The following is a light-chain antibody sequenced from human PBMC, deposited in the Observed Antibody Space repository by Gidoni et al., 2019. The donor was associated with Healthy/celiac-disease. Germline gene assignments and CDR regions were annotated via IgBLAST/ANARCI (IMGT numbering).Light chain of an antibody. CDR2: DTS. CDR1: PGAVTSGHY. V-gene: IGLV7-46*01. Sequence: QAVVTQEPSLPVSPGGTVTLTCGSSPGAVTSGHYPYCFQQKPGQAPRTLIYDTSNKHSWTPARFSGSLLGGKAALTLSGAQPEDEAEYYCLLSYSGAHWVFGGGTKLTVL. J-gene: IGLJ3*02. CDR3: LLSYSGAHWV.